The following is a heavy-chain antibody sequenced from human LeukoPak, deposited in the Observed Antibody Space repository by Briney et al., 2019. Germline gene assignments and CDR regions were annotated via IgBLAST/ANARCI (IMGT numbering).Heavy chain of an antibody. J-gene: IGHJ5*02. CDR3: ATRVEGNNWFDP. CDR1: GYTFTSYY. V-gene: IGHV1-46*03. CDR2: INPSGGST. Sequence: ASVKVSRKASGYTFTSYYMHWVRQAPGQGLEWMGIINPSGGSTSYAQKFQGRVTMTRDTSTSTVYMELSSLRSEDTAVYYCATRVEGNNWFDPWGQGTLVTVSS.